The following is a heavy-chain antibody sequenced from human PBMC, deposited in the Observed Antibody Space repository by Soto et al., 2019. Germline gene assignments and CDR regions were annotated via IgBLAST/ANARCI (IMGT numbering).Heavy chain of an antibody. D-gene: IGHD5-12*01. CDR2: ISSSSSYI. CDR3: ARDLRGDSGYPGDY. V-gene: IGHV3-21*01. J-gene: IGHJ4*02. Sequence: EVQLVESGGGLVKPGGSLRLSCAASGFTFSSYSMNWVRQAPGKGLEWVSSISSSSSYIYYADSVKGRFTISRDNAKNSLYLQMNSLRAEDTAVYYCARDLRGDSGYPGDYWGQGTLVTVSS. CDR1: GFTFSSYS.